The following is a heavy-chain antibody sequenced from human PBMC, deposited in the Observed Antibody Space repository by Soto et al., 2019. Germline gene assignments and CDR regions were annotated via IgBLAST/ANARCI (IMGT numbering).Heavy chain of an antibody. CDR2: INNNGGST. CDR1: GFTFSSYA. J-gene: IGHJ4*02. Sequence: TGGSLRLSCAASGFTFSSYAMHWVRQAPGKGLEYVSTINNNGGSTYYANSVKGRFTISRDNSKNTLYLQMGSLRAEDMAVYYCATTIAAAGGYYFNYWGQGTLVTVSS. V-gene: IGHV3-64*01. CDR3: ATTIAAAGGYYFNY. D-gene: IGHD6-13*01.